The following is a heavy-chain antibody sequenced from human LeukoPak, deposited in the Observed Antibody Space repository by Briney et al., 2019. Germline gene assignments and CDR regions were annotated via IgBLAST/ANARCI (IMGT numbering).Heavy chain of an antibody. D-gene: IGHD6-6*01. CDR2: INPNSGGT. CDR1: GYTFTGYY. J-gene: IGHJ4*02. Sequence: ASVKVSCKASGYTFTGYYMHWVRQAPGQGLEWMGWINPNSGGTNYAQKFQGRVTMTRDTSISTAYMELSRLRSDDTAVYYCARAGSKQLVPGFVYWGQGPLVPASS. V-gene: IGHV1-2*02. CDR3: ARAGSKQLVPGFVY.